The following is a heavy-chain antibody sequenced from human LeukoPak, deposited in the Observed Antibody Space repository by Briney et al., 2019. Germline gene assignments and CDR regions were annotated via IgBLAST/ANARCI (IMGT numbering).Heavy chain of an antibody. D-gene: IGHD2-2*01. CDR3: ARTGIVVEHYYYGMHV. CDR1: GYTFTGYD. Sequence: ASVKVSCKASGYTFTGYDINWVRQATGQGLEWMGWMNPNSGNTGYAQKFQGRVTMTRNTSISTAYMELSSLRSEDTAVYYCARTGIVVEHYYYGMHVWGQGTTVTVSS. V-gene: IGHV1-8*01. CDR2: MNPNSGNT. J-gene: IGHJ6*02.